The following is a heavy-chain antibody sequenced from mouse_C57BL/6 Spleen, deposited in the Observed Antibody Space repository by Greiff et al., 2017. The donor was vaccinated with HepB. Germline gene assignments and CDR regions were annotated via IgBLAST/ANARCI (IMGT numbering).Heavy chain of an antibody. D-gene: IGHD2-10*02. J-gene: IGHJ1*03. V-gene: IGHV1-81*01. CDR1: GYTFTSYG. CDR3: ARGGYGNYYRYFDV. CDR2: IYPRSGNT. Sequence: QVQLQQSGAELARPGASVKLSCKASGYTFTSYGISWVKQRTGQGLEWIGEIYPRSGNTYYNEKFKGKATLTADKSSSTAYMELRSLTSEESAVYFCARGGYGNYYRYFDVWGTGTTVTVSS.